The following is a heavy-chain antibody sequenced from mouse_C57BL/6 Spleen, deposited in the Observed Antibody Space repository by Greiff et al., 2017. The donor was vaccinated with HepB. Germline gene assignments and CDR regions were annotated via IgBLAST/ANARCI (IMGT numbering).Heavy chain of an antibody. D-gene: IGHD1-1*01. Sequence: QVQLQQPGAELVRPGTSVKLSCKASGYTFTSYWMHWVKQRPGQGLEWIGVIDPSDSYTNYNQKFKGKATLTVDTSSSTAYMQLSSLTSEDSAVYYCARVAYFYYGSSWYWYFDVWGTGTTVTVSS. J-gene: IGHJ1*03. V-gene: IGHV1-59*01. CDR1: GYTFTSYW. CDR3: ARVAYFYYGSSWYWYFDV. CDR2: IDPSDSYT.